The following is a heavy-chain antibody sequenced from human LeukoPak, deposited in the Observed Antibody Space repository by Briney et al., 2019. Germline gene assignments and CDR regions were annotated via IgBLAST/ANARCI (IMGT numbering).Heavy chain of an antibody. CDR2: INHSGST. D-gene: IGHD6-19*01. Sequence: PSETLSLTCAVYGGSFSGYYWSWIRQPPGKGLEWIGEINHSGSTNYNPSLKSRVTISVDTSKNQFSLKLSSVTAADTAVYYCARGPFSPYSSGWYGAFDIWGQGTMVTVSS. J-gene: IGHJ3*02. V-gene: IGHV4-34*01. CDR1: GGSFSGYY. CDR3: ARGPFSPYSSGWYGAFDI.